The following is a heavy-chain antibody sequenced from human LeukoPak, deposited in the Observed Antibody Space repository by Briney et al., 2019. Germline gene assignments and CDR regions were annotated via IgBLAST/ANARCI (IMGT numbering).Heavy chain of an antibody. V-gene: IGHV1-2*06. CDR3: AKKPLWANWFDP. CDR1: GYTFTGYY. CDR2: INPNSGGT. Sequence: GASVKVSCKASGYTFTGYYMHWVRQAPGQGLEWRGRINPNSGGTNCAQKFQGRVTMTRDTSISTAYMELSRLRSDDTAVYYCAKKPLWANWFDPWGQGTLVTVSS. D-gene: IGHD3-16*01. J-gene: IGHJ5*02.